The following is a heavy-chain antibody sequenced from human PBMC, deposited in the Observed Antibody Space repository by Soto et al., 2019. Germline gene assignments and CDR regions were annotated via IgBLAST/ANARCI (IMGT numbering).Heavy chain of an antibody. CDR1: GYTFTSYA. J-gene: IGHJ4*02. CDR2: INAGNGNT. V-gene: IGHV1-3*01. D-gene: IGHD3-3*01. Sequence: ASVKVSCKASGYTFTSYAMHWVRQAPGQRLEWMGWINAGNGNTKYSQKFQGRVTITRDTSASTAYMELSSLRSEDTAVYYCARGHRVLRFLEWLLIRAAFDYWGQGTLVTVSS. CDR3: ARGHRVLRFLEWLLIRAAFDY.